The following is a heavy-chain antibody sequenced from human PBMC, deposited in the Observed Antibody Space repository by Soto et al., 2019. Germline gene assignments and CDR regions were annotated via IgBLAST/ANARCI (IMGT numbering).Heavy chain of an antibody. J-gene: IGHJ4*02. Sequence: GGSLRLSCAASGFTFSSYAMSWVRQAPGKGLEWVSAISGSGGSTYYADSVKGRFTISRDNSKNTLYLQMNSLRAEDTAVYYCAQPRHDWGSYDYWGQGTLVTVSS. CDR3: AQPRHDWGSYDY. CDR2: ISGSGGST. D-gene: IGHD3-16*01. V-gene: IGHV3-23*01. CDR1: GFTFSSYA.